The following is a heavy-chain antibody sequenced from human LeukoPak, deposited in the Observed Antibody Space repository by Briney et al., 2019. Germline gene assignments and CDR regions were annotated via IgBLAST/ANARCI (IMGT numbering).Heavy chain of an antibody. J-gene: IGHJ4*02. CDR2: IIPIFGTA. Sequence: ASVKVSCKASGGTFSSYAISWVRQAPGQGLEWMGGIIPIFGTANYAQKFQGRVTITADESTSTAYMELSSLRSEDTAVYYCARPADEYYYDSSALHYWGQGTLVTVSS. V-gene: IGHV1-69*13. CDR1: GGTFSSYA. CDR3: ARPADEYYYDSSALHY. D-gene: IGHD3-22*01.